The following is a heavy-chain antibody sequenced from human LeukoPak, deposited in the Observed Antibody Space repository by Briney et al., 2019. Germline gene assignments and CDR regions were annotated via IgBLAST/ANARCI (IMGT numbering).Heavy chain of an antibody. CDR1: GFTFSSYA. D-gene: IGHD5-24*01. J-gene: IGHJ4*02. CDR3: ARDLGPQVEMATIRGPFDY. CDR2: ISYDGSNK. Sequence: PGGSLRLSCAASGFTFSSYAMHWVRQAPGKGLEWVAVISYDGSNKYYADSVKGRFTISRDNSKNTLYLQMNSLRAEDTAVYYCARDLGPQVEMATIRGPFDYWGQGTLVTVSS. V-gene: IGHV3-30-3*01.